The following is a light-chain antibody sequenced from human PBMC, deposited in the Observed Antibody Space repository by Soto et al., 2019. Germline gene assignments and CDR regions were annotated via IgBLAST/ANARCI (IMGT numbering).Light chain of an antibody. CDR2: GAS. J-gene: IGKJ1*01. CDR1: QSVSSN. V-gene: IGKV3-15*01. CDR3: QHYQNLWA. Sequence: EIVLMQSPATLSVSPGAKATLPCRASQSVSSNLAWYQQKPGQAPRLLIYGASTRATGIPARFGGSGSGTEFTLTISSLQSEDFAVYYCQHYQNLWAFGQGTKVEI.